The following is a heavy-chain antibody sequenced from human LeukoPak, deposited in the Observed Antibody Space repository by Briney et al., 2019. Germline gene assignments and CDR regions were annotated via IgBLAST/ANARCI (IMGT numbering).Heavy chain of an antibody. V-gene: IGHV4-34*01. Sequence: KPSETLSLTCAVYGGSFSGYYWSWIRQPPGKGLEWVGEINHSGSTNYNPSLKSRVTISVDTSKTQFSLKLSSVTAADTAVYYCASAHGNTSESPFDYWGQGTLVTVSS. CDR3: ASAHGNTSESPFDY. D-gene: IGHD2-2*01. CDR1: GGSFSGYY. CDR2: INHSGST. J-gene: IGHJ4*02.